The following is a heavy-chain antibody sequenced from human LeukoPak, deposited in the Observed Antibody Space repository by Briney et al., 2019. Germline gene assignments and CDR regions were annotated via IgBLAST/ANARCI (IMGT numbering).Heavy chain of an antibody. D-gene: IGHD6-19*01. CDR3: ARARSGAVAFDY. V-gene: IGHV3-53*01. J-gene: IGHJ4*02. Sequence: GGSLRLSCAASGFTFSSYWMHWVRQAPGKGLEWVSVIYSGGSTYYADSVKGRFTISRDNSKNTLYLQMNSLRAEDTAVYYCARARSGAVAFDYWGQGTLVTVSS. CDR1: GFTFSSYW. CDR2: IYSGGST.